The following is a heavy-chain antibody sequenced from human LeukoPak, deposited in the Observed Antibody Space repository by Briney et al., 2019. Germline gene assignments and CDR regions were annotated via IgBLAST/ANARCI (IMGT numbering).Heavy chain of an antibody. D-gene: IGHD5-18*01. Sequence: GGSLRLSCAASGFTFDNYAMHWVRQAPGKGLEWVAIISLDGGSTYYADSVKGRFTISRDNSENSLYLQMNSLRTEDTALYYCAKDMRGYSYGCDYWGQGTLVTVSS. CDR3: AKDMRGYSYGCDY. V-gene: IGHV3-43D*03. CDR1: GFTFDNYA. J-gene: IGHJ4*02. CDR2: ISLDGGST.